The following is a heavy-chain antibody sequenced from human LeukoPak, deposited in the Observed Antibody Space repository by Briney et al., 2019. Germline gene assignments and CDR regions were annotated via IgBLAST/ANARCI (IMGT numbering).Heavy chain of an antibody. J-gene: IGHJ3*02. CDR1: GGSLRGYY. CDR3: ARFGSSTWYKGAFDI. Sequence: SETLSLTCAVYGGSLRGYYWSWIRQPPGKGLEWIGEIVHSGNTKYNPSLKSRVTISVDTSKNQFSLNLTSVTAADTAVYYCARFGSSTWYKGAFDIWGQGTMVTVAS. D-gene: IGHD1-1*01. CDR2: IVHSGNT. V-gene: IGHV4-34*12.